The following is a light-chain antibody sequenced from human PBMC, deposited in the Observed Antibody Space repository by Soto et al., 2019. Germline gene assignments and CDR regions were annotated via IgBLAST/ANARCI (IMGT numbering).Light chain of an antibody. Sequence: DIQMTQSPSTLPASVGERVALSCRASQSVSSWLSWYQHKPGRAPDLLIYAASRLAGGVPTWFSGSESGTEFTLTIGSLQPDDFATYFCQQYNNYSTFGQGTKVDI. V-gene: IGKV1-5*01. CDR1: QSVSSW. CDR2: AAS. J-gene: IGKJ1*01. CDR3: QQYNNYST.